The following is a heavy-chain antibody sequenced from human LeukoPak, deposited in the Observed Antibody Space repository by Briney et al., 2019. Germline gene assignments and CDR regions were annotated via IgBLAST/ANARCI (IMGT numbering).Heavy chain of an antibody. V-gene: IGHV3-7*01. CDR1: GFTFSSYW. Sequence: GGSLRLSCAASGFTFSSYWMTWVRQAPGKGLEWVANIKQDGSEKYYVESVKGRFTISRDNAKNSLYVQMNSLRAEDTAVYYCARRRLAAGGTDTFDIWGQGTMVTVS. CDR3: ARRRLAAGGTDTFDI. CDR2: IKQDGSEK. J-gene: IGHJ3*02. D-gene: IGHD6-13*01.